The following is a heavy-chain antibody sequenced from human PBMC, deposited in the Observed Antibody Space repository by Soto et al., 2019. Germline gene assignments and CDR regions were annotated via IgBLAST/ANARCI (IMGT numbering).Heavy chain of an antibody. CDR1: GFTFSSYG. CDR2: ISYDGSNK. J-gene: IGHJ6*02. Sequence: QVQLVESGGGVVQPGRSLRLSCAASGFTFSSYGMHWVRQAPGKGLEWVAVISYDGSNKYYADSVKGRFTISRDNSKNTLYLQMNSLRAEDTAVYYCAKSFIRRYNWNYSERPDDGMDVWGQGTTVTVSS. D-gene: IGHD1-7*01. CDR3: AKSFIRRYNWNYSERPDDGMDV. V-gene: IGHV3-30*18.